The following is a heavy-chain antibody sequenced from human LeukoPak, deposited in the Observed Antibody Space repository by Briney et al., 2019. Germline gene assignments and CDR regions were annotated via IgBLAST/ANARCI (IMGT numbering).Heavy chain of an antibody. CDR3: AGNGAIAAGAYGVFDI. CDR1: GGSISSYY. CDR2: IYYSGST. J-gene: IGHJ3*02. D-gene: IGHD6-13*01. V-gene: IGHV4-59*01. Sequence: SETLSLTCTVSGGSISSYYWSWIRQPPGKGLEWIGNIYYSGSTNYNPFLKSRVTISVDTSKNLFSLKLSSVTAADTAVYYCAGNGAIAAGAYGVFDIWGQGTMVTVSS.